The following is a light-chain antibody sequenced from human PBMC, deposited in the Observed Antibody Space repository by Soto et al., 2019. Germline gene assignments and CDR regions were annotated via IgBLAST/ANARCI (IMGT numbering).Light chain of an antibody. J-gene: IGLJ3*02. Sequence: QAVVTQSPSASASLGASVKLTCTLSSGDSSYAIAWHQQQPEKGPRYLMKLNSDGSHSKGDGIPDRFSGSSSGTERYLTISSLQSEDEADYYCQTWSTGIRVFGGGTQLTVL. CDR2: LNSDGSH. CDR1: SGDSSYA. CDR3: QTWSTGIRV. V-gene: IGLV4-69*01.